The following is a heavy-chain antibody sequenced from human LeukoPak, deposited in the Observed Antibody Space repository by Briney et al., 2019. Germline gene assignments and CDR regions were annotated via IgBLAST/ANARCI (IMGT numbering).Heavy chain of an antibody. J-gene: IGHJ4*02. CDR1: GFTFGGYG. V-gene: IGHV3-33*01. CDR3: TRYNNDHFDY. Sequence: PGGSLRLSCAGSGFTFGGYGMHWFRQTPGKGREGVAVIAYDGSRAFYADSVKGRFTISRDNSKNTMSVQMDDLRAEDTAVYYCTRYNNDHFDYWGQGTLVTVSS. D-gene: IGHD1-14*01. CDR2: IAYDGSRA.